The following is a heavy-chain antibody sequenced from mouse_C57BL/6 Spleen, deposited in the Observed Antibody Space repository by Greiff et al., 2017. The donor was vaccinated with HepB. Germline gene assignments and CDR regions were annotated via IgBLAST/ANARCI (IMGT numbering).Heavy chain of an antibody. J-gene: IGHJ3*01. CDR3: ARYDGSWFAY. CDR2: IDPSDSET. D-gene: IGHD2-3*01. Sequence: QQSGAELVRPGSSVKLSCKASGYTFTSYWMHWVKQRPIQGLEWIGNIDPSDSETHYNQKFKDKATLTVDKSSSTAYMQLSSLTSEDSAVYYCARYDGSWFAYWGQGTLVTVSA. CDR1: GYTFTSYW. V-gene: IGHV1-52*01.